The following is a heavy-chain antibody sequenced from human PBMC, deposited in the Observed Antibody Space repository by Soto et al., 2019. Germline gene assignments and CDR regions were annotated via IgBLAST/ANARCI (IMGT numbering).Heavy chain of an antibody. V-gene: IGHV3-11*04. CDR1: GFTFRDYD. D-gene: IGHD5-12*01. J-gene: IGHJ3*02. Sequence: GSLRLSCAASGFTFRDYDMSWIRQAPGKGLEWVSCISSSGTATYYADSVKGRFTISRDNAKNSLYVEMNSLRAEDTAVYYCASLEMATIYGAFDIWGQGTMVT. CDR2: ISSSGTAT. CDR3: ASLEMATIYGAFDI.